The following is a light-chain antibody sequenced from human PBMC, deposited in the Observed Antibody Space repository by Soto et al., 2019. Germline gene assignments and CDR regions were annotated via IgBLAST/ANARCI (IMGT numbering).Light chain of an antibody. V-gene: IGKV1-5*03. CDR3: QHYNSYSEA. Sequence: DIQMTQCPSTLSGAVGDRVTITCRASQTISSWLAWYQQKPGKAPKLLIYKASTLKSGVPSRFSGSGSGTEFTLTISSLQPDHFATYYCQHYNSYSEAFGQGTKADIK. CDR1: QTISSW. J-gene: IGKJ1*01. CDR2: KAS.